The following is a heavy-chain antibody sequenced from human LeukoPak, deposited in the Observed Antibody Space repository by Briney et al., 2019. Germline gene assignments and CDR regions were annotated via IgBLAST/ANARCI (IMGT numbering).Heavy chain of an antibody. CDR3: ASRSASGNWFLHY. V-gene: IGHV1-2*02. CDR2: INPHSGDT. Sequence: ASVKVSCKASGYTFTGQYRHWVRQAPGQGLEWMGWINPHSGDTHYAQKFQGRVTMTTDTSISTDHMELSSLTSDDTAVYYCASRSASGNWFLHYWGQGTLVTVSS. CDR1: GYTFTGQY. J-gene: IGHJ4*02. D-gene: IGHD3-10*01.